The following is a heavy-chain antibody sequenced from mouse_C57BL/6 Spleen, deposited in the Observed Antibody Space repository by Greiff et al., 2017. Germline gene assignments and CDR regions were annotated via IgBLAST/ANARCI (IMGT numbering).Heavy chain of an antibody. D-gene: IGHD1-2*01. CDR1: GYTFTSYW. CDR3: ARKETTAFDY. CDR2: IYPSDSYT. Sequence: VQLQQPGAELVKPGASVKLSCKASGYTFTSYWMQWVKQRPGQGLEWIGEIYPSDSYTNYNQKFKGKATLTVDTSSSTAYMQLSSLTSEDSAVYYCARKETTAFDYWGQGTTLTVSS. J-gene: IGHJ2*01. V-gene: IGHV1-50*01.